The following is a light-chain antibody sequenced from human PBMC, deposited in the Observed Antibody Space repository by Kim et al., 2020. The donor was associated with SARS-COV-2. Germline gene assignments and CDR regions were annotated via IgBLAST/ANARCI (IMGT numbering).Light chain of an antibody. CDR3: QHYNTYPFT. V-gene: IGKV1-16*02. J-gene: IGKJ3*01. CDR1: QGINNF. Sequence: ASVGDRVTITCRASQGINNFLAWVQQKPGKAPKSLIYAASTLESGVPSKFSGRGSGTEFTLTISSLQPEDVGTYYCQHYNTYPFTFGPGTKVDIK. CDR2: AAS.